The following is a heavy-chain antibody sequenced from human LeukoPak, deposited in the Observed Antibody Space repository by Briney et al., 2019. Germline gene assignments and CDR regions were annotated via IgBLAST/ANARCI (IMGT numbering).Heavy chain of an antibody. D-gene: IGHD2-2*01. J-gene: IGHJ5*02. V-gene: IGHV6-1*01. CDR1: GDSVSSNSVT. Sequence: SQTLSLTCAISGDSVSSNSVTWNWIRQSPSRGLEWLGRTYYRSTWFNDYAVSVRGRITVNPDTSKNQFSLHLNSVTPEDTAVYYCARRLTQYDCFDPWGQGILVTVSS. CDR2: TYYRSTWFN. CDR3: ARRLTQYDCFDP.